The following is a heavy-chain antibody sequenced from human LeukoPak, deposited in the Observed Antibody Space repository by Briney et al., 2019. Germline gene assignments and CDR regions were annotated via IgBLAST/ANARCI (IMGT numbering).Heavy chain of an antibody. J-gene: IGHJ4*02. V-gene: IGHV3-11*01. CDR3: ARDWSGGAEVDY. Sequence: NTGGSLRLSCAASGFTFSDYYMSWSRQAPGKGPEWGSYISSSGSTIYYADSVKGRFTISRDNAKNSMYLQMNSLTAEDTAVYYCARDWSGGAEVDYWGQGTLVTVSS. D-gene: IGHD3-10*01. CDR2: ISSSGSTI. CDR1: GFTFSDYY.